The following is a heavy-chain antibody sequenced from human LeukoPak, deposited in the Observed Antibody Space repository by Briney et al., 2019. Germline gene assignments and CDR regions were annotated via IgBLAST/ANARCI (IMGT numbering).Heavy chain of an antibody. CDR2: VSSNVYST. CDR1: GFTFSNYG. Sequence: GGSLRLSCAASGFTFSNYGMHWVRQAPGKGLEYVSSVSSNVYSTHYADSVKGRFAISRDNSKNTLYLQMSSLRTEDTAVYYCVKDSKSSGWYVPPNFDYWGQGTLVTVSS. D-gene: IGHD6-19*01. CDR3: VKDSKSSGWYVPPNFDY. J-gene: IGHJ4*02. V-gene: IGHV3-64D*09.